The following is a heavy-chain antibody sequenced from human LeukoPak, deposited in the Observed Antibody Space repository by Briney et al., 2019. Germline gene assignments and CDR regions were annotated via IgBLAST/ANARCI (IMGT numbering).Heavy chain of an antibody. V-gene: IGHV1-69*04. D-gene: IGHD3-22*01. CDR2: IIPIFGIA. Sequence: SVKVSCKASGGTFTSYAISWVRQTPGQGLEWMGRIIPIFGIANYAQKFQGRVTINADKSTSTAYMELSSLRSEDTAVYYCARARDYYDSSGYYPDDAFDIWGQGTMVTVSS. J-gene: IGHJ3*02. CDR1: GGTFTSYA. CDR3: ARARDYYDSSGYYPDDAFDI.